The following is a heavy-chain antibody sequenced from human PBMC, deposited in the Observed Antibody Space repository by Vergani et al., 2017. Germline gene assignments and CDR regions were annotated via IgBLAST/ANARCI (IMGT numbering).Heavy chain of an antibody. V-gene: IGHV3-30-3*01. J-gene: IGHJ3*02. CDR2: ISYDGSNK. D-gene: IGHD3-3*01. CDR1: GFTFSSYA. Sequence: VQLVESGGGLVKPGGSLRLSRAASGFTFSSYAMHWVRQAPGKGLEWVAVISYDGSNKYYADSVKGRFTISRDNSKNTLYLQMNSLRAEDTAVYYCARDDYASYYDFWSGPGRAFDIWGQGTMVTVSS. CDR3: ARDDYASYYDFWSGPGRAFDI.